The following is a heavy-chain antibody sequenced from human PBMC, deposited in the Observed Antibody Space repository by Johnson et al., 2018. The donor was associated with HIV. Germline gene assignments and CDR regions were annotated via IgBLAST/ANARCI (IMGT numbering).Heavy chain of an antibody. CDR3: ARGGYGEVFDI. Sequence: VQLVESGGGLVQPGGSLRLSCAASGFTVSSNYMSWVRQAPGKGLEWVSVFYSGGFTYYADSVKGRFTISRDHSKTTLYLQMNSLRAEDTAVYYCARGGYGEVFDIWGQGTMVTVSS. J-gene: IGHJ3*02. CDR1: GFTVSSNY. CDR2: FYSGGFT. D-gene: IGHD4-17*01. V-gene: IGHV3-66*01.